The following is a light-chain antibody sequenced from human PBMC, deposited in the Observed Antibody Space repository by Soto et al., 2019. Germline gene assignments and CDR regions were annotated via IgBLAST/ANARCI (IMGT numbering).Light chain of an antibody. CDR3: QQYNNWPWT. Sequence: EIVMTQSPATLSVSPGERATLSCRASQSVSSNLAWYQQKPGPAPRLLIYGASTRATGIPARFIGSGSGTEFTLTVSSLQSEDFAVYYWQQYNNWPWTCGQGTKVEIK. J-gene: IGKJ1*01. CDR2: GAS. CDR1: QSVSSN. V-gene: IGKV3-15*01.